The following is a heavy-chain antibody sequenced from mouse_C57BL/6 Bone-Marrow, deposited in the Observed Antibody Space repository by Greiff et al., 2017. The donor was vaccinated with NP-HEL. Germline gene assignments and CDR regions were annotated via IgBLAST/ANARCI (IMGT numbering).Heavy chain of an antibody. CDR3: ASGITTVVAGRGTYAMDY. CDR2: IYPSDSET. J-gene: IGHJ4*01. D-gene: IGHD1-1*01. V-gene: IGHV1-61*01. Sequence: VQLQQPGAELVRPGSSVKLSCKASGYTFTSYWMDWVKQRPGQGLEWIGNIYPSDSETHYNQKFKDKATLTVDKSSSTAYMQLSSLTSEDSAVYYCASGITTVVAGRGTYAMDYWGQGTSVTVSS. CDR1: GYTFTSYW.